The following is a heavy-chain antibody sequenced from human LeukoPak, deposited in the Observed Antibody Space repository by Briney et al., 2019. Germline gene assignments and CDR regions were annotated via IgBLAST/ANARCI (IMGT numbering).Heavy chain of an antibody. CDR2: IWYDGSNK. V-gene: IGHV3-33*01. J-gene: IGHJ4*02. Sequence: PGRSLRLSCAASGFTFSSYGMHWVRQAPGKGLEWVAVIWYDGSNKYYADSVKGRFTISRDNSKNTLYLQMNSLRAEDTAVYYCARDGDIVVVPAAIGGIGYWGQGTLVTVSS. CDR1: GFTFSSYG. CDR3: ARDGDIVVVPAAIGGIGY. D-gene: IGHD2-2*01.